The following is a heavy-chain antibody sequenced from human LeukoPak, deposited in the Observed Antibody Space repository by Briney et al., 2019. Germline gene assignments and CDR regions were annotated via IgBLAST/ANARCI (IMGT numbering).Heavy chain of an antibody. D-gene: IGHD3-22*01. Sequence: GGSLRLSCVTSGFTFNNYAMSWVRQAPGKGLKWVSAISGSGGSAYYTDSVKGRFTISRDDSKNTLYLQMHSLRAEDTAVYYCAKREFYYESGGYAALNSWGQGTLVTVSS. CDR2: ISGSGGSA. CDR3: AKREFYYESGGYAALNS. J-gene: IGHJ4*02. CDR1: GFTFNNYA. V-gene: IGHV3-23*01.